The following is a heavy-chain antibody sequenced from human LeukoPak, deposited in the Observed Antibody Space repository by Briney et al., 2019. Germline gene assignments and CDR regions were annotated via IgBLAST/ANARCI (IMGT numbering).Heavy chain of an antibody. Sequence: MPSETLPLTCTVSGGSISNYYWTWIRQPAGKGLEWIGRIYTSGGTNYNPSLKSRVTMSVDTSKNQFSLKLSSVTAADTAMYYCARAAEYSSGWYLFDYWGQGILVTVSA. V-gene: IGHV4-4*07. J-gene: IGHJ4*02. D-gene: IGHD6-19*01. CDR1: GGSISNYY. CDR3: ARAAEYSSGWYLFDY. CDR2: IYTSGGT.